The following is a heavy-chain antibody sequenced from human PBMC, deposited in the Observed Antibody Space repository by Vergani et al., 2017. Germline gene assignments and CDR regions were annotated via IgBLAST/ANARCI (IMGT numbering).Heavy chain of an antibody. CDR2: VSPHNGNT. V-gene: IGHV1-18*01. D-gene: IGHD3-9*01. CDR3: ARKGFYDNIRVTYRPPSDYGMGV. CDR1: GYSFINYG. Sequence: QSQLVQSGDEVKKPGASVKVSCKTSGYSFINYGISWVRQAPGQGLEWLGWVSPHNGNTNYGKKIQGRVTMTTDTSTRTAYMELRSLTFDDTAVYYCARKGFYDNIRVTYRPPSDYGMGVWGQGTKVTVSS. J-gene: IGHJ6*02.